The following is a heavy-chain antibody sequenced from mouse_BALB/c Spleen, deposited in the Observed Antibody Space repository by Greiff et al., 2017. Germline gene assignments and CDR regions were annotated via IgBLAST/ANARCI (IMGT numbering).Heavy chain of an antibody. J-gene: IGHJ3*01. V-gene: IGHV14-1*02. D-gene: IGHD1-1*01. CDR3: ARSTGSSSAWFAY. CDR1: GFNIKDYY. CDR2: IDPENGNT. Sequence: VQLQQSGAELVRPGALVKLSCKASGFNIKDYYMHWVKQRPEQGLEWIGWIDPENGNTIYDPKFQGKASITADTSSNTAYLQLSSLTSEDTAVYYCARSTGSSSAWFAYWGQGTLVTVSA.